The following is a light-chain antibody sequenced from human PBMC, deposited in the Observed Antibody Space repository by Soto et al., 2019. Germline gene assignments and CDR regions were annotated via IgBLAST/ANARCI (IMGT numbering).Light chain of an antibody. Sequence: IRMTQSPSTQSASVGDRVTSTCRASQSIGNWLAWYQQKPGRAPKFLIYEASSLESGVPSRFSGSGSGTEFTLTISGLQPDDFATYYCQQYKSYPLTFGQGTKVEIK. CDR2: EAS. CDR3: QQYKSYPLT. CDR1: QSIGNW. V-gene: IGKV1-5*03. J-gene: IGKJ1*01.